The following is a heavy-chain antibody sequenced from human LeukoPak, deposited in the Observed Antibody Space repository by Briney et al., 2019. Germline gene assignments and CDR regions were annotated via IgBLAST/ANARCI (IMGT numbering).Heavy chain of an antibody. D-gene: IGHD2-15*01. Sequence: GGSLRLSCAASGFTFNSNWMHWVRQAPGKGLVWVSRINNDGGDTVYADSVKGRLTISRDNTKNTLYLQMNSLRAEDTAVYYCVRGIWGPDYWGQGTLVIVSS. V-gene: IGHV3-74*01. J-gene: IGHJ4*02. CDR3: VRGIWGPDY. CDR1: GFTFNSNW. CDR2: INNDGGDT.